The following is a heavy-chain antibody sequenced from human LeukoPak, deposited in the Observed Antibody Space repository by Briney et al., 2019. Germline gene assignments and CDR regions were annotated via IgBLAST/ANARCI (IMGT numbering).Heavy chain of an antibody. D-gene: IGHD3-10*01. J-gene: IGHJ5*02. CDR3: AKGVGWFPS. CDR1: GFTFNSYA. V-gene: IGHV3-23*01. Sequence: QAGGSLRLSCAASGFTFNSYAMSWVRQAPGKGLEWASVISDSGSETFYADSVKGRFTISRDNSKNTLYLQINSLRAEDTAIYYCAKGVGWFPSWGQGTLVTVSS. CDR2: ISDSGSET.